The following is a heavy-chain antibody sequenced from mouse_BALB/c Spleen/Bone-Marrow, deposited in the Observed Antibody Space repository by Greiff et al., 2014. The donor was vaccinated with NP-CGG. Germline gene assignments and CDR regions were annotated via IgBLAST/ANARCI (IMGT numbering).Heavy chain of an antibody. CDR2: IFPSETYT. CDR1: GYTFTSYW. V-gene: IGHV1-69*02. D-gene: IGHD4-1*01. J-gene: IGHJ2*01. Sequence: QVQLQQSGAELVRPGASVKLSCKASGYTFTSYWINWVKQRPGQGLEWIGNIFPSETYTNYNQKFKDKATLTVDKSSSTAYMQLSSPTSEDSAVYYCTGDNWDYWGQGTTLTVSS. CDR3: TGDNWDY.